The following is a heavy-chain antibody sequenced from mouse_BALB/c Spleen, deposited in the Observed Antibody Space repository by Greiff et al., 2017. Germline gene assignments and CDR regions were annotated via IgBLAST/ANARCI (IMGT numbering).Heavy chain of an antibody. CDR3: ARSSYYGSSFDY. J-gene: IGHJ2*01. V-gene: IGHV1-80*01. CDR1: GYAFSSYW. CDR2: IYPGDGDT. Sequence: VKLQESGAELVRPGSSVKISCKASGYAFSSYWMNWVKQRPGQGLEWIGQIYPGDGDTNYNGKFKGKATLTADKSSSTAYMQLSSLTSEDSAVYFCARSSYYGSSFDYWGQGTTLTVSS. D-gene: IGHD1-1*01.